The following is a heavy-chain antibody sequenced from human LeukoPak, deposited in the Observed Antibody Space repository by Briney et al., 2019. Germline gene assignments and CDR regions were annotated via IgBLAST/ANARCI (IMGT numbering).Heavy chain of an antibody. CDR3: ARARITMVRGVNQNWFDP. V-gene: IGHV4-59*01. CDR2: IYYSGST. J-gene: IGHJ5*02. CDR1: GGSISSYY. Sequence: SETLSLTCTVSGGSISSYYWSWIRQPPGKGLEWIGYIYYSGSTNYNPSLKSRVTISVDTSKNQFSLKLSSVTAADTAVYYCARARITMVRGVNQNWFDPWGQGTLVTVSS. D-gene: IGHD3-10*01.